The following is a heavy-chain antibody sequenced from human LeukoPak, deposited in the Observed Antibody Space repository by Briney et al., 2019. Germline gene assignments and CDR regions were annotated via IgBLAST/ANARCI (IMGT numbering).Heavy chain of an antibody. J-gene: IGHJ6*02. V-gene: IGHV6-1*01. Sequence: SQTLSLTCAISGDSVSSNSAAWNWIRQSPSRGLEWLGRTYYRSKWYNDYAVSVKSRITINPDTSKNQFSLQLNSVIPEDTAVYYCARVRVEYYYGSGSYSGYYYGMDVWGQGTTVTVSS. CDR2: TYYRSKWYN. CDR1: GDSVSSNSAA. CDR3: ARVRVEYYYGSGSYSGYYYGMDV. D-gene: IGHD3-10*01.